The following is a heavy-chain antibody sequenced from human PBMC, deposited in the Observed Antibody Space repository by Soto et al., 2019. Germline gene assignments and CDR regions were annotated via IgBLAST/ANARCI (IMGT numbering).Heavy chain of an antibody. V-gene: IGHV1-18*01. J-gene: IGHJ5*02. CDR1: GYTFTKYG. D-gene: IGHD2-15*01. CDR2: ISTYNGNT. Sequence: GASVKFSGKTSGYTFTKYGINWVRQAPGQVLDCIGWISTYNGNTKYAPSLQGRVTLTTDTYTSTAYMELRSLRSDDTAVYYGAGVPTPHEGDSDRNNWFEPWGQGTRVNVST. CDR3: AGVPTPHEGDSDRNNWFEP.